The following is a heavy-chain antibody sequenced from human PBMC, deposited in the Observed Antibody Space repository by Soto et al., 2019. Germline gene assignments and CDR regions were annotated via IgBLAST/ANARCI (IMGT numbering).Heavy chain of an antibody. V-gene: IGHV3-74*03. Sequence: EVQLVESGGGLVQPGGSLRLSCAASRFTFSTYWMHWVRQVPGKGLVWVSRINSDGSSTTYADSVKGRFTTSRDNAKNTLYLQMNSLRAEDTAVYYCARLRSTTLGGGDAFDTWGQGTMVTVSS. J-gene: IGHJ3*02. CDR1: RFTFSTYW. CDR2: INSDGSST. D-gene: IGHD4-17*01. CDR3: ARLRSTTLGGGDAFDT.